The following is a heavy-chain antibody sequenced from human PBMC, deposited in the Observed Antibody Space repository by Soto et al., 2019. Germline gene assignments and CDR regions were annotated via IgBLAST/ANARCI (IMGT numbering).Heavy chain of an antibody. CDR1: GGTFSSYA. Sequence: SVKVSCKASGGTFSSYAISWVRQAPGQGLEWMGGIIPIFGTANYAQKFQGRVTITADESTSTAYMELSSLRSEDTAVYYCARDLRLRGGITLDVWGQGTTVTVSS. V-gene: IGHV1-69*13. CDR2: IIPIFGTA. J-gene: IGHJ6*02. D-gene: IGHD4-17*01. CDR3: ARDLRLRGGITLDV.